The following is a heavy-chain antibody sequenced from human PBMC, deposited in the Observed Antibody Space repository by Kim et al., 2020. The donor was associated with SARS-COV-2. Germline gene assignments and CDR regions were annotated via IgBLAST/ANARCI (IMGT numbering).Heavy chain of an antibody. D-gene: IGHD3-3*01. CDR2: TYYRSKWYN. V-gene: IGHV6-1*01. CDR1: GDRVSSNSAA. J-gene: IGHJ5*02. CDR3: ARAFTNFWSGYYEPPGFNWFDP. Sequence: SQTLSLTCAISGDRVSSNSAAWNWIRQSPSRGLEWLGRTYYRSKWYNDYAVSVKSRITINPDTSKNQFSLQLNSVTPEDTAVYYCARAFTNFWSGYYEPPGFNWFDPWGQGTLVTVSS.